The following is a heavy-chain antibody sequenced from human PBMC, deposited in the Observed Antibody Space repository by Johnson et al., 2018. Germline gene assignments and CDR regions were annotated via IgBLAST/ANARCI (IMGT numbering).Heavy chain of an antibody. V-gene: IGHV3-30*18. Sequence: QVQLVQSGGGVVQPGRSLRLSCAASRFTFTYYGMHWVRQAPGKGLEWVAVISSDGSNKYYADSVKGRFTISRDNSKNTLYLQMNSLRAEDTAVYYCAKDQLELQGGGGFGIWGQGTMVTVSS. CDR3: AKDQLELQGGGGFGI. CDR2: ISSDGSNK. J-gene: IGHJ3*02. D-gene: IGHD1-7*01. CDR1: RFTFTYYG.